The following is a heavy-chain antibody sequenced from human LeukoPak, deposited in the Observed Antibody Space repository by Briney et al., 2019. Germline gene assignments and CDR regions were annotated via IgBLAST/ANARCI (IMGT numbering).Heavy chain of an antibody. J-gene: IGHJ5*02. CDR2: IYYSGST. CDR1: GGSISSYY. Sequence: SETLSLTCTVSGGSISSYYWSWIRQPPGKGLEWFGYIYYSGSTNYNPSLKSRVTISVDTSKNQFSLKLSSVTAADTAVYYCARESGSSWRQGWFDPWGQGTLVTVSS. D-gene: IGHD6-13*01. V-gene: IGHV4-59*01. CDR3: ARESGSSWRQGWFDP.